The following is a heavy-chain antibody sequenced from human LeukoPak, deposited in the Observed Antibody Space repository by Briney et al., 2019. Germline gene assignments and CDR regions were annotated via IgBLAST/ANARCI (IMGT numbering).Heavy chain of an antibody. CDR3: ARSCSGGSCTYYYYYGMDV. Sequence: GASVKVSCKASGYTFTGYYMHWVRQAPGQGLEWMGWISAYNGNTNYAQKLQGRVTMTTDTSTSTAYMELRSLRSDDTAVYYCARSCSGGSCTYYYYYGMDVWGQGTTVTVSS. D-gene: IGHD2-15*01. J-gene: IGHJ6*02. V-gene: IGHV1-18*04. CDR1: GYTFTGYY. CDR2: ISAYNGNT.